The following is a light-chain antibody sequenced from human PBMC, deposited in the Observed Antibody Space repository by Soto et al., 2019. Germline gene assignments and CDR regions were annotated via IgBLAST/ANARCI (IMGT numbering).Light chain of an antibody. CDR3: QQYATDPLT. CDR2: GAS. Sequence: EIVLTQSPGTLSLSPGEGATLSCRASQSVGKNYLAWYQQKSGQAPRLLIHGASNRATGIPGRFSGSGSGTDFTLTISRLEPEDFVAYYCQQYATDPLTFGGGTKVDIK. J-gene: IGKJ4*01. V-gene: IGKV3-20*01. CDR1: QSVGKNY.